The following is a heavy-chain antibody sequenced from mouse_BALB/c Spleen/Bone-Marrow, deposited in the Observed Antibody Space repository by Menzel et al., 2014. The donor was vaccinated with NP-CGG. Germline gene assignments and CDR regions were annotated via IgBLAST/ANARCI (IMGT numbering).Heavy chain of an antibody. CDR2: IWAGGST. V-gene: IGHV2-9*02. J-gene: IGHJ4*01. CDR1: GFSLTSYG. CDR3: ARGSYYEGAMDY. Sequence: VKLVESGPGLVAPPQSPSITCTVSGFSLTSYGVHWVRQPPGKVLEWLGVIWAGGSTNYNSALMSRPSISKDNSKSQVFLKMNSLQTDDTAMYYCARGSYYEGAMDYWGQGTSVTVSS. D-gene: IGHD1-1*01.